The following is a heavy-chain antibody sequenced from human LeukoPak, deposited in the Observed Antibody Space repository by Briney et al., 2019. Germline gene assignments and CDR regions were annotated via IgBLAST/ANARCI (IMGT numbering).Heavy chain of an antibody. V-gene: IGHV4-39*01. CDR2: IYYSGST. CDR1: GGSISSSSYY. J-gene: IGHJ4*02. D-gene: IGHD3-9*01. Sequence: NPSETLSLTCTVSGGSISSSSYYWGWIRQPPGKGLEWTGSIYYSGSTYYNPSLKSRVTISVDTSKNQFSLKLSSVTAADTAVYYCARRLRYFDWLSHFDYWGQGTLVTVSS. CDR3: ARRLRYFDWLSHFDY.